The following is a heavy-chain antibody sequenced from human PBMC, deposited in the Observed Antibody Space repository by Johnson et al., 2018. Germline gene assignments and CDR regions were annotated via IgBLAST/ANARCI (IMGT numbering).Heavy chain of an antibody. CDR3: AKDIAQTGTIITFWAFGDC. Sequence: QVQLQESGGGVVQPGRSLRLSCAASGFIFNTYAMHWVRQAPGKGLEWVATLSYDGSYKYYADSVKGRFTISRDNSKNTLYLQMNSLTAEDSALYYCAKDIAQTGTIITFWAFGDCWGQGTLVTVSS. J-gene: IGHJ4*02. CDR2: LSYDGSYK. CDR1: GFIFNTYA. V-gene: IGHV3-30-3*01. D-gene: IGHD3-10*01.